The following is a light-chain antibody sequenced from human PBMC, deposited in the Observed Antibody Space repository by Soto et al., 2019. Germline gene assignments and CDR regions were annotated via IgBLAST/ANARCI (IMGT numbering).Light chain of an antibody. CDR2: SNN. J-gene: IGLJ3*02. CDR1: SSNIGSNT. V-gene: IGLV1-44*01. CDR3: AAWDDSLNGRV. Sequence: QSVLTQPPSASGTPGQRVTISCSGSSSNIGSNTVNWYRQLPGTAPKLLMYSNNQRPSGVPDRFSGSKSGTSASLAINGLQSEDEADYYCAAWDDSLNGRVFGGGTKLTVL.